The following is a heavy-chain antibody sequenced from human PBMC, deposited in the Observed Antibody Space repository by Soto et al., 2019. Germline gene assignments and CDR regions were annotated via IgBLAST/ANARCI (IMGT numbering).Heavy chain of an antibody. Sequence: SETLSLTCAVYGGSFSGYYWSWIRQPPGKGLEWIGEINHSGSTNYNPSLKSRVTISVDTSKNQFSLKLSSVTAADTAVYYCARVNAGGGIGGEYYYYYMDVWGKGSTVTVSS. V-gene: IGHV4-34*01. CDR3: ARVNAGGGIGGEYYYYYMDV. CDR1: GGSFSGYY. D-gene: IGHD3-10*01. J-gene: IGHJ6*03. CDR2: INHSGST.